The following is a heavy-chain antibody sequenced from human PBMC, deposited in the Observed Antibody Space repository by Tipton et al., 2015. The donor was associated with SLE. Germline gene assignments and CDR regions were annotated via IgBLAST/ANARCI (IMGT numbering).Heavy chain of an antibody. Sequence: SLRLSCVVSGFTFQNYAMHWVRQTPGKGLEWVSGINWSSDNIDYAESVKGRFTISRDNAKNMLYLQMNSLRAEDTAVYYCARGMVTWRGAILGVDVWGQGTTVNVSS. V-gene: IGHV3-9*01. D-gene: IGHD2-21*02. J-gene: IGHJ6*02. CDR2: INWSSDNI. CDR3: ARGMVTWRGAILGVDV. CDR1: GFTFQNYA.